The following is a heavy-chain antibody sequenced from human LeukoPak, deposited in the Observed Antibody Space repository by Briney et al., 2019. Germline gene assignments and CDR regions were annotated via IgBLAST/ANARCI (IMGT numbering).Heavy chain of an antibody. CDR2: IDPSDSYT. D-gene: IGHD3-22*01. J-gene: IGHJ4*02. CDR1: GYSFTSYW. CDR3: ARRRGYYDSSGHFDY. V-gene: IGHV5-10-1*01. Sequence: GESLKISCKGSGYSFTSYWITWVRQMPGKGLEWMGRIDPSDSYTNYSPSFQGHVTISADKSISTAYLQWSSLKASDTAMYYCARRRGYYDSSGHFDYWGQGTLVTVSS.